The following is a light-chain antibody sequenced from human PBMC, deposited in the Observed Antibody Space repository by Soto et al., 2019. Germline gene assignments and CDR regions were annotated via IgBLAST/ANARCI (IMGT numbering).Light chain of an antibody. CDR3: QQYYSRRT. V-gene: IGKV3-15*01. Sequence: EIVMTQSPATLSVSPGERATLSCRASQSVSSNLAWYQQKPGQAPRLLIYGASTRATGMPARFSGSGSGTDFTLTISSLQSEDFAVSYCQQYYSRRTFGQGTKVEIK. J-gene: IGKJ1*01. CDR1: QSVSSN. CDR2: GAS.